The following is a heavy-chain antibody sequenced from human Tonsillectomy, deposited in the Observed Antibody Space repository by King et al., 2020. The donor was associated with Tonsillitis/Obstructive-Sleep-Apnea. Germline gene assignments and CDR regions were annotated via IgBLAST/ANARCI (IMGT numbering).Heavy chain of an antibody. Sequence: VQLVESGGGIVQPGGSLRLSCAASGFTFSSYWMHWVRQAPGKGLVWFSRINSDGSSTTYADSVKGRFTISRDNAKNTLYLQMNSLRAEDTAVYYCARDKGNYVPDVFDYWGQGTLVTVSS. V-gene: IGHV3-74*03. J-gene: IGHJ4*02. CDR2: INSDGSST. D-gene: IGHD4-11*01. CDR1: GFTFSSYW. CDR3: ARDKGNYVPDVFDY.